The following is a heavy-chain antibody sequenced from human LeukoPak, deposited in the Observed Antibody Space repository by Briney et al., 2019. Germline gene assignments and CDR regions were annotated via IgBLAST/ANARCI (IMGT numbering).Heavy chain of an antibody. CDR2: IKQDGSEK. Sequence: GGSLRLSCAASGFTFSSFWMTWVRQAPGKGLEWVANIKQDGSEKYYVDSMKGRFTISRDNAKNSLYLQMNSLRVEHTAVYYCARGRRLCDPWGQGTLVTVSS. D-gene: IGHD2-2*01. V-gene: IGHV3-7*04. CDR1: GFTFSSFW. J-gene: IGHJ5*02. CDR3: ARGRRLCDP.